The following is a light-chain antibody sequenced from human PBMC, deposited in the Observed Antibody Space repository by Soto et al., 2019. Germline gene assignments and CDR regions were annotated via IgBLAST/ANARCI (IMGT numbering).Light chain of an antibody. J-gene: IGKJ5*01. CDR3: QQYNNWPLT. CDR2: GAS. V-gene: IGKV3-15*01. Sequence: EIVLTQSPGTLSVFPGEGATLSCRASQSVGNNLAWYQHRPGQAPRLLIYGASTRATGIPARFSGSGSGTEFTLTITSLQSEDFAVYCCQQYNNWPLTFGPGTRLEI. CDR1: QSVGNN.